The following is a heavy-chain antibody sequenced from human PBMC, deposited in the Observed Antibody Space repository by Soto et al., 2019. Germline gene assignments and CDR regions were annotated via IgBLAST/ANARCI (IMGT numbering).Heavy chain of an antibody. Sequence: PGASLKISCKGSGYSFTNSWINWVRQMPGKGLEWMGRIDPRDSYANYSPSFQGHVTISADKSISTAYLQWSRLKASDTAMYYCTRQSETYYDSSGYYFDYWGQGTLVTVSS. J-gene: IGHJ4*02. CDR2: IDPRDSYA. CDR1: GYSFTNSW. CDR3: TRQSETYYDSSGYYFDY. V-gene: IGHV5-10-1*01. D-gene: IGHD3-22*01.